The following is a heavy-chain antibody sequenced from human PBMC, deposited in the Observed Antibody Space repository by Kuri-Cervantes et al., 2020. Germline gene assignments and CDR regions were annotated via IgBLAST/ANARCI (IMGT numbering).Heavy chain of an antibody. V-gene: IGHV3-30-3*01. D-gene: IGHD5-12*01. CDR2: ISSDGSNR. Sequence: GGSLRLSCAASGFTFSRYAIHWVRQAPGKGLEWVADISSDGSNRYYADSVKGRFTISRDNSKKTVYLQMNSVRAEDTAVYYCAKDARGYDAYYYGMDVWGQGTTVTVSS. J-gene: IGHJ6*02. CDR3: AKDARGYDAYYYGMDV. CDR1: GFTFSRYA.